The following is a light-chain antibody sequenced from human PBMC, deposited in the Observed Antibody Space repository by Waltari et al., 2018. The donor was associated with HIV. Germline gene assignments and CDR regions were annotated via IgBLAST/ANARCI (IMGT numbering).Light chain of an antibody. CDR3: GTWDSSLSAVV. V-gene: IGLV1-51*01. CDR1: RSNIGNNY. CDR2: DND. J-gene: IGLJ2*01. Sequence: QKVTISCSGSRSNIGNNYVSWYQQLPGTAPKLLIYDNDKRPSGIPDRFSGSKSGTSATLGITGLQTGDEADYYCGTWDSSLSAVVFGGGTKLTVL.